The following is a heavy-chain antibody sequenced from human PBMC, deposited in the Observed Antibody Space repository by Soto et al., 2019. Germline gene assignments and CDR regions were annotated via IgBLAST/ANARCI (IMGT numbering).Heavy chain of an antibody. CDR3: ARGDCSGGSCYNAFDI. CDR1: GFTFSDYY. Sequence: QVQLVESGGGLVKPGGSLRLSCSASGFTFSDYYMSWIRQAPGKGLEWVSYISSSGSTIYYADSVKGRFTISRDNAKNSMYRQMNSLRAEDTAVYYCARGDCSGGSCYNAFDIWGQGTMVTVSS. V-gene: IGHV3-11*01. CDR2: ISSSGSTI. J-gene: IGHJ3*02. D-gene: IGHD2-15*01.